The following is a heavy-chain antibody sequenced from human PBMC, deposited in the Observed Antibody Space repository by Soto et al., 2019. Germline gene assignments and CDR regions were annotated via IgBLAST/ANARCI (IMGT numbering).Heavy chain of an antibody. V-gene: IGHV3-30*03. CDR2: ISYDGSNK. CDR3: ARAGYYRFDY. D-gene: IGHD3-9*01. J-gene: IGHJ4*02. Sequence: PGGSLRLSCAASGFTFSSYGMHWVRQAPGKGLEWVAVISYDGSNKYYADSVKGRFTISRDNSKNTLYLQMNSLRAEDTAVYYCARAGYYRFDYWGRGTQVTVSS. CDR1: GFTFSSYG.